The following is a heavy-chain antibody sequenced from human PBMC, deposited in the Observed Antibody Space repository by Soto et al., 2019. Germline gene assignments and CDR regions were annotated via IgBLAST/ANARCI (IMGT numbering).Heavy chain of an antibody. CDR2: INAGNGNT. Sequence: AASGKVSCKATGYTFTSCAIHWVHQAPGQRLEWMGWINAGNGNTKYSQKFQGRVTITRDTSASTAYMELSSLRSEDTAVYYCASSVVDIDATSLDYWGQGTLVTVSS. CDR1: GYTFTSCA. D-gene: IGHD5-12*01. J-gene: IGHJ4*02. CDR3: ASSVVDIDATSLDY. V-gene: IGHV1-3*01.